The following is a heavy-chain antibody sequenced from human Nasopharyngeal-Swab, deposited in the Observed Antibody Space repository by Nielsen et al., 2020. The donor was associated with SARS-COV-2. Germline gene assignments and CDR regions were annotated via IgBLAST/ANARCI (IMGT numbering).Heavy chain of an antibody. CDR2: ISGSGGST. Sequence: GGSLRLSCAASGFTFSSYAMHWVRQAPGKGLEWVSAISGSGGSTYYADSVKGRFTISRDNSKNTLYLQMNSLRAEDTAVYYCAKGGCGGDCYYYYYYGMDVWGQGTTVTVSS. CDR1: GFTFSSYA. D-gene: IGHD2-21*02. V-gene: IGHV3-23*01. CDR3: AKGGCGGDCYYYYYYGMDV. J-gene: IGHJ6*02.